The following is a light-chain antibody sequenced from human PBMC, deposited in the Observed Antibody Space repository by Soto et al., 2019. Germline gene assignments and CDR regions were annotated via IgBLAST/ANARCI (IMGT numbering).Light chain of an antibody. CDR3: QQYGSSPYT. CDR2: GAS. Sequence: EIVLTQSPGTLSLSPGERATLSCRASQSVSSSSLAWYQQKPGQAPRLLIYGASSRATGIPDRFSGSGSGTDFTLTISRLAPEDFAVFYCQQYGSSPYTFGQATKLEIK. V-gene: IGKV3-20*01. J-gene: IGKJ2*01. CDR1: QSVSSSS.